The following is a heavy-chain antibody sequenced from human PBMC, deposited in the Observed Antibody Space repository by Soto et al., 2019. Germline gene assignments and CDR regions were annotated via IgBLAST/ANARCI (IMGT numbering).Heavy chain of an antibody. CDR1: SGSISSGNW. Sequence: QVQLQESGPGLVRPSGTLSLTCDVSSGSISSGNWWIWIRQPPGKGLEWIGEISQSGSTNYNPSLKSRVTISLGKSKNQFSLKLTSVTAADTAVYYCPSAGGGFDFRYFDLWGRGTLVTVSS. V-gene: IGHV4-4*02. D-gene: IGHD5-12*01. CDR2: ISQSGST. CDR3: PSAGGGFDFRYFDL. J-gene: IGHJ2*01.